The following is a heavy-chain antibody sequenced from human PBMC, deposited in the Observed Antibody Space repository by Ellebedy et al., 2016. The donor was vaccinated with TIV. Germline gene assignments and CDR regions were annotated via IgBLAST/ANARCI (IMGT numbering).Heavy chain of an antibody. V-gene: IGHV3-13*01. CDR1: GFTFSSYD. CDR2: IGTAGDT. CDR3: ARVRFGDTAVDY. Sequence: GGSLRLSCAASGFTFSSYDMHWVRQGTGKGLEWVSAIGTAGDTYYPGSVKGRFTISRENAKNSLYLQITILRAEDTAVYYCARVRFGDTAVDYWGQGTLVTVSS. D-gene: IGHD2-21*01. J-gene: IGHJ4*03.